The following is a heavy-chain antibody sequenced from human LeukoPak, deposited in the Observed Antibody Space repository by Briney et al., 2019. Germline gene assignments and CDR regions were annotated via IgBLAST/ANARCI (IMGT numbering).Heavy chain of an antibody. V-gene: IGHV1-2*06. J-gene: IGHJ5*02. CDR2: INPNSGGT. CDR1: GYTFTGYY. D-gene: IGHD2-2*01. CDR3: AVGDRKVVPAARLDP. Sequence: ASVKVSCKASGYTFTGYYMHWVRHAPEQGFEWMGRINPNSGGTNYAQKFQGRVTMTRDTSISTAYMELSRLRSDDTAVYYCAVGDRKVVPAARLDPWGQGPLVTVSS.